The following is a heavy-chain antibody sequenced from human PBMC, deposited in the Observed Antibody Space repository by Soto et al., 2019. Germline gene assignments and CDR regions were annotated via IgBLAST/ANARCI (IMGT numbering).Heavy chain of an antibody. CDR2: INHSGST. CDR3: ARAGYSSGWYMSYNWFDP. J-gene: IGHJ5*02. CDR1: GGSFSGYY. Sequence: SETLSLTCAVYGGSFSGYYWSWIRQPPGKGLEWIGEINHSGSTNYNPSLKSRVTISVDTSKNQFSLKLSSVTAADTAVYYCARAGYSSGWYMSYNWFDPWGQGTLVTVSS. D-gene: IGHD6-19*01. V-gene: IGHV4-34*01.